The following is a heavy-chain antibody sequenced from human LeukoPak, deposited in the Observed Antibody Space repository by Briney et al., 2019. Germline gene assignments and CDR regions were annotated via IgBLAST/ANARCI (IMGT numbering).Heavy chain of an antibody. CDR2: MNPNSGNT. V-gene: IGHV1-8*01. Sequence: ASVKVSCKASGYTFTSYDINWVRQATGQGLEWMGWMNPNSGNTGYAQKFQGRVTMTRNTSISTAYMELSSLRSEDTAVYYCATSLYYDISYFDYWGQGTLVTVSS. J-gene: IGHJ4*02. D-gene: IGHD3-22*01. CDR1: GYTFTSYD. CDR3: ATSLYYDISYFDY.